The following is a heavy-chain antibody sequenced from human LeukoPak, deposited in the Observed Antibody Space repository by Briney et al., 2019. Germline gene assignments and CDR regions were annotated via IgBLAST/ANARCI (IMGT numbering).Heavy chain of an antibody. CDR3: ARRFYYDSTGYFDY. V-gene: IGHV5-51*01. D-gene: IGHD3-22*01. J-gene: IGHJ4*02. CDR1: GYSFTTYW. CDR2: IYPGDSDT. Sequence: GESLKISCKGSGYSFTTYWIAWLRQMPGKGLEWMGIIYPGDSDTRYSPSFQGQVTISADKSISTAYLQWSNLKASDTAMYYCARRFYYDSTGYFDYWGQGALVTVSS.